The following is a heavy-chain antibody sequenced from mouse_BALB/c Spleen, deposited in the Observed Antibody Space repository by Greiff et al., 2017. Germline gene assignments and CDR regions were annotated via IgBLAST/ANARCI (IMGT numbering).Heavy chain of an antibody. D-gene: IGHD1-1*01. CDR1: GFSLTSYG. CDR3: ARDDYYVSSYNY. J-gene: IGHJ2*01. V-gene: IGHV2-9*02. Sequence: QVQLQQSGPGLVAPSQSLSIPCTVSGFSLTSYGVHWVRQPPGKGLEWLGLIWAGGSTNYNSALMSRLSISNDNSKSQVFLKMNSLLTDDTAMYYCARDDYYVSSYNYWGQGTTLTVSS. CDR2: IWAGGST.